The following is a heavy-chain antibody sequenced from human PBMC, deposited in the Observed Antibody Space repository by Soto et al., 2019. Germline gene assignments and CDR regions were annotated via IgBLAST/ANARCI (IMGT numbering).Heavy chain of an antibody. CDR2: IYYSGST. J-gene: IGHJ4*02. Sequence: SETLSLTCTVSGGTISSYYWSWIRQPPGGGLEWIGYIYYSGSTNYNPSLRSRVTISVDTSENQFSLKLTSVTAADTAVYYCTRLQRFYFDSGAYYYFDYWGQGTLVTVS. D-gene: IGHD3-22*01. V-gene: IGHV4-59*01. CDR3: TRLQRFYFDSGAYYYFDY. CDR1: GGTISSYY.